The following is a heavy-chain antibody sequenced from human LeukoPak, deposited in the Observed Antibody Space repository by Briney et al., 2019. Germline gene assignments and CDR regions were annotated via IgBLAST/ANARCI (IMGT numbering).Heavy chain of an antibody. CDR2: ISSNGGST. D-gene: IGHD1-26*01. V-gene: IGHV3-64*01. CDR3: ARDQGSYGPNDY. J-gene: IGHJ4*02. Sequence: GGSLRLSCAASGFTFSSYAMHWVRQAPGKGLEYVSAISSNGGSTYYANSVKGRFTISRDNSKNTLYLQMGSLRAEDMAVYYCARDQGSYGPNDYWGQGTLVTVSS. CDR1: GFTFSSYA.